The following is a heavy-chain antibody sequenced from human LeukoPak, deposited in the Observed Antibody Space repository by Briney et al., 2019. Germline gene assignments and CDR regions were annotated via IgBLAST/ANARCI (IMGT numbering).Heavy chain of an antibody. CDR2: IYTSGST. D-gene: IGHD6-13*01. V-gene: IGHV4-61*02. Sequence: PSETLSLTCTVSGGSISSGSYYWSWIRQPAGKGLEWIGRIYTSGSTNYNPSLKSRVTISVDTSKNQFSLKLNSVTAADTAVYYCARSSSPNWFDPWGQGTLVTVSS. J-gene: IGHJ5*02. CDR1: GGSISSGSYY. CDR3: ARSSSPNWFDP.